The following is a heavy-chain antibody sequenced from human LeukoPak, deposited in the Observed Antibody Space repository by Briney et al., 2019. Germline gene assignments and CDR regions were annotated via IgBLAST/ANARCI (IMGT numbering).Heavy chain of an antibody. Sequence: GGTLRLSCAASGFTFSSYGMSWVRQAPGKGLEWVAVISYDGGNEIYADSVKGRFTISRDNSKNTLYLQMNSLRAEDTAVYYCARAAAVTGAFRDNWFDPWGQGALATVSS. CDR1: GFTFSSYG. J-gene: IGHJ5*02. V-gene: IGHV3-30*03. D-gene: IGHD6-19*01. CDR2: ISYDGGNE. CDR3: ARAAAVTGAFRDNWFDP.